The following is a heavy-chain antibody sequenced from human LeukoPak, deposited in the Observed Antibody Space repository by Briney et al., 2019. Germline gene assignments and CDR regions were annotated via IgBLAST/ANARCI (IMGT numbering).Heavy chain of an antibody. CDR2: ISGSGGST. CDR3: ARILWFRGRTFDY. J-gene: IGHJ4*02. V-gene: IGHV3-23*01. Sequence: PGGSLRLSCAASGFTFSSYAMSWVRHAPGKGLELVSAISGSGGSTYYADSVKGRFTISRDNSKNTLYLQMNSLRAEDTAVYYCARILWFRGRTFDYWGQGTLVTVSS. CDR1: GFTFSSYA. D-gene: IGHD3-10*01.